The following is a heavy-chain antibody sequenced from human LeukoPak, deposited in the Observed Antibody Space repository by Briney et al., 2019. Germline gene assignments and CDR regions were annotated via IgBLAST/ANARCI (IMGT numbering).Heavy chain of an antibody. CDR2: IYYSGST. CDR1: GGSISSYY. CDR3: ARAGTRGYSGYGLNYYYGMDV. Sequence: PSETLSLTCTVSGGSISSYYWSWIRQPPGKGLEWIGYIYYSGSTNYNPSLKSRVTISVDTSKNQFSLKLSSVTAADTAVYYCARAGTRGYSGYGLNYYYGMDVWGQGTTVTVSS. J-gene: IGHJ6*02. D-gene: IGHD5-12*01. V-gene: IGHV4-59*01.